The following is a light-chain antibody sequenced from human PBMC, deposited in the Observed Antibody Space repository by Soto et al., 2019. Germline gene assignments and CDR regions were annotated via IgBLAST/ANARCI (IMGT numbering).Light chain of an antibody. CDR1: SSDVGGYNY. Sequence: QSALTQPPSASGSPGQSVTISCTGTSSDVGGYNYVSWYQQHPGKAPKLMISEVSKRPSGVPDRFSGSKSGNTASLTVSGLPDEEEADYYCSSFTGNNNLVFGGGTKLTVL. CDR3: SSFTGNNNLV. V-gene: IGLV2-8*01. CDR2: EVS. J-gene: IGLJ2*01.